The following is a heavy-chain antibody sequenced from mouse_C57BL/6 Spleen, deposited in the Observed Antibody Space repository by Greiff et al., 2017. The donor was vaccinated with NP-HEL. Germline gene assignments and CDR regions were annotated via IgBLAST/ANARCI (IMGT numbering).Heavy chain of an antibody. D-gene: IGHD1-1*01. J-gene: IGHJ1*03. CDR2: IYPGDGDT. V-gene: IGHV1-82*01. CDR1: GYAFSSSW. Sequence: VKLQESGPELVKPGASVKISCKASGYAFSSSWMNWVKQRPGKGLEWIGRIYPGDGDTNYNGKFKGKATLTADKSSSTAYMQLSSLTSEDSAVYFCARDYYGSSLYWYFDVWGTGTTVTVSS. CDR3: ARDYYGSSLYWYFDV.